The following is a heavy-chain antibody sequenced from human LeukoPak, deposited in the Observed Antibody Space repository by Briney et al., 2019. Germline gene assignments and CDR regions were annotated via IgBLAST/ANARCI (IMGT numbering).Heavy chain of an antibody. CDR3: ARADSSSWFDY. V-gene: IGHV3-48*03. Sequence: PGGSLRLSCAASGFTFSSYEMNWVRQAPGKGLEWVSYISSSGSTIYYADSVKGRFTISRDNAKNSLYLQMNSLRAEDTAVYYCARADSSSWFDYWGQGVLVTVSS. CDR1: GFTFSSYE. D-gene: IGHD6-13*01. J-gene: IGHJ4*02. CDR2: ISSSGSTI.